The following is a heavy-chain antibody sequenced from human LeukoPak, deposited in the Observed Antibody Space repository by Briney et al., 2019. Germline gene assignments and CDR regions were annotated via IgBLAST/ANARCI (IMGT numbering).Heavy chain of an antibody. V-gene: IGHV3-48*03. CDR3: ARDRGQYGPIDAFDI. D-gene: IGHD1-26*01. J-gene: IGHJ3*02. Sequence: GGSLRLSCAASGFTFSSYEMNWVRQAPGKGLEWVSYISSSGVTIYYADSVKGRFTISRDNAKNSLYLQMNSLRAEDTAVYYCARDRGQYGPIDAFDIWGQGTMVTVSS. CDR2: ISSSGVTI. CDR1: GFTFSSYE.